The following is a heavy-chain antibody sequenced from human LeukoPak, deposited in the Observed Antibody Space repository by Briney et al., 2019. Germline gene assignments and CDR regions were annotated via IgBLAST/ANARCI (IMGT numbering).Heavy chain of an antibody. J-gene: IGHJ4*02. CDR2: ISWNSGSI. V-gene: IGHV3-9*01. CDR1: GFTFDDYA. D-gene: IGHD5-18*01. CDR3: AKDIGDTAMVYYFDY. Sequence: PGRSLRLSCAASGFTFDDYAMHWVRQATGKGLEWVSGISWNSGSIGYADSVKGRFTISRDNAKNSLYLQMNSLRAEDTALYYCAKDIGDTAMVYYFDYWGQGTLVTVSS.